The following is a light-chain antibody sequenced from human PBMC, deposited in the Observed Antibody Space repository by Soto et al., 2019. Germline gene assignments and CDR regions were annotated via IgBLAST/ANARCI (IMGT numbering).Light chain of an antibody. CDR3: QQYGSSPEWT. Sequence: EIVLTQSPGTLSLSLGERATLSCRGSQSVSSSYLAWYQQKPGQAPRLLIYGASSRATGIPDRFSGSGSGTDFTLTISRLEPEDFAVYYCQQYGSSPEWTFGQGTKVDIK. V-gene: IGKV3-20*01. CDR1: QSVSSSY. J-gene: IGKJ1*01. CDR2: GAS.